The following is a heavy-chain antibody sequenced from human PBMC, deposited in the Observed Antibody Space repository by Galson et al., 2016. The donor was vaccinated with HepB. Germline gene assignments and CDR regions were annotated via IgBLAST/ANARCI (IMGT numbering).Heavy chain of an antibody. CDR1: GFSLTTSGVG. CDR2: IYWDDDK. V-gene: IGHV2-5*02. CDR3: AHFSTHGTGWYDYYFDF. D-gene: IGHD1-1*01. Sequence: PALVKPSQTVTLTCTFSGFSLTTSGVGVGWIRQPPGKALEWLALIYWDDDKRYRPSLTSRLTITKDTPKNQVVLRMTHLDPVDTSTYFCAHFSTHGTGWYDYYFDFWGQGTLVTVSS. J-gene: IGHJ4*02.